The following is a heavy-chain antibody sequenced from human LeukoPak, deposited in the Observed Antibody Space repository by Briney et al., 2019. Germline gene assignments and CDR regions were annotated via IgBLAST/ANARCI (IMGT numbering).Heavy chain of an antibody. CDR3: ARSGGSYLSSMSELDY. J-gene: IGHJ4*02. CDR1: GYTFASYG. D-gene: IGHD1-26*01. V-gene: IGHV1-18*01. Sequence: ASVKVSCKASGYTFASYGISWVRQAPGQGLEWMGWINVYNGNTNYAQKIQDRVTMTTVTSTSTAYMGLRSLRSDDTAVYYCARSGGSYLSSMSELDYWGQGTLVTVSS. CDR2: INVYNGNT.